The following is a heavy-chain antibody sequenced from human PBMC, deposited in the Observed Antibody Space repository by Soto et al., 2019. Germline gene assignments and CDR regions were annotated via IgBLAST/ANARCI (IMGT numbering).Heavy chain of an antibody. CDR1: GFTFSSYG. Sequence: GGSLRLSCAASGFTFSSYGLSWVRQAPRTGLEWVSTISDGDGSTYYADSVKGRFTISRDNSKNTLYLQINTLRAEDTAVYYCARRWTTVRALDIWGQGTMGTVS. J-gene: IGHJ3*02. D-gene: IGHD4-17*01. CDR3: ARRWTTVRALDI. CDR2: ISDGDGST. V-gene: IGHV3-23*01.